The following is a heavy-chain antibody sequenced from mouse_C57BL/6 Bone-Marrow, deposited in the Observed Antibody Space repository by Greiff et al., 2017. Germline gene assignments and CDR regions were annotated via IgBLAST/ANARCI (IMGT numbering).Heavy chain of an antibody. V-gene: IGHV1-18*01. CDR2: INPNIGGT. J-gene: IGHJ1*03. Sequence: EVQLQQSGPELVKPGASVKIPCKASGYTFTDYNMDWVKQSHGKSLEWIGDINPNIGGTIYNQKFKGKATLTVDKSSSPAYMELRSLTSEDTAVYYCAKGGNGYFDVWGTGTTVTVSS. CDR1: GYTFTDYN. CDR3: AKGGNGYFDV.